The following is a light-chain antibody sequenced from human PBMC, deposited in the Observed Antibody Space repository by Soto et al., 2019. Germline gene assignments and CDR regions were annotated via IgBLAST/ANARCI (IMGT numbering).Light chain of an antibody. CDR2: DVS. J-gene: IGLJ1*01. Sequence: SALPKPASLSGSPGQSITISCTGTSSDVGGYDFVCWYQHHPGKAPKLMIYDVSNRPSGVSNRFSGSKSGNTASLTISGLRPEDEADYYCSSYTSSSTYVFGTGTKVTVL. CDR3: SSYTSSSTYV. V-gene: IGLV2-14*03. CDR1: SSDVGGYDF.